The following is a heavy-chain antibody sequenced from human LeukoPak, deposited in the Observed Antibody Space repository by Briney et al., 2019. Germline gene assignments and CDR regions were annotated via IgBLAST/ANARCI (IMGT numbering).Heavy chain of an antibody. V-gene: IGHV1-18*01. J-gene: IGHJ4*02. Sequence: SVXXSXXASXXTXXSYGXSXXRQAPGQGLEWMGWISAYNGNTRYAQNLQGRVTMTTDSSSSTTYMELRNLRSDDTAVYFYARDTPGDGYNRGDYWGQGTLVTVSS. CDR2: ISAYNGNT. CDR3: ARDTPGDGYNRGDY. CDR1: XXTXXSYG. D-gene: IGHD5-24*01.